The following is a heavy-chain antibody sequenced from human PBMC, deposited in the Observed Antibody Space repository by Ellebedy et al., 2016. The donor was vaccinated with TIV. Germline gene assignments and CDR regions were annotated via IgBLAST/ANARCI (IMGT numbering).Heavy chain of an antibody. CDR2: IYYSGST. CDR3: ARGPHYDFWSGIDY. D-gene: IGHD3-3*01. V-gene: IGHV4-61*08. J-gene: IGHJ4*02. CDR1: GGSISSGDYY. Sequence: SETLSLTCTVSGGSISSGDYYWSWIRQPPGKGLEWIGYIYYSGSTNYNPSLKSRVTISVDTSKNQFSLKLSSVTAADTAVYYCARGPHYDFWSGIDYWGQGTLVTVSS.